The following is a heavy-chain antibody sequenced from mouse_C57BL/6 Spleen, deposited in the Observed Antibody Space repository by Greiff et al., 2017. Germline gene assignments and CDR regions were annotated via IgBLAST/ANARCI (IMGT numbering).Heavy chain of an antibody. CDR1: GYTFTDYY. J-gene: IGHJ3*01. CDR3: ARSSDYAFAY. V-gene: IGHV1-22*01. Sequence: VQLQQSGPELVKPGASVKMSCKASGYTFTDYYMHWVKQSPGKSLEWIGYINPNNGGTSYNQKFKGKATLTVNKSSSTAYMELRSLTSEDSAVYYCARSSDYAFAYWGQGTLVTVSA. D-gene: IGHD2-4*01. CDR2: INPNNGGT.